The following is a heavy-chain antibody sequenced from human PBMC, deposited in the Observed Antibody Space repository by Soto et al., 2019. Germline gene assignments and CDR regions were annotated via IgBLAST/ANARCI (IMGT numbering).Heavy chain of an antibody. D-gene: IGHD3-10*01. V-gene: IGHV1-69*01. CDR1: GPSISSQA. Sequence: SRKRCCKSSGPSISSQAISLVRQAPVQGLEWMGGISPIFGTANYAQKFQGRVTITADESTSTAYMELRSLRSEDTAVYSSATGRVGVHYYYY. J-gene: IGHJ6*01. CDR3: ATGRVGVHYYYY. CDR2: ISPIFGTA.